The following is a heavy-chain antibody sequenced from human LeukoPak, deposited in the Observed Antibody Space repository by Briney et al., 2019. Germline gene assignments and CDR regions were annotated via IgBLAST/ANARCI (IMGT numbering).Heavy chain of an antibody. CDR3: AKDGPSTYYYDSSEYPPYYFDY. D-gene: IGHD3-22*01. J-gene: IGHJ4*02. CDR2: ISAGGGST. CDR1: GFTFSSYA. V-gene: IGHV3-23*01. Sequence: QPGGSLRLSCAASGFTFSSYAMSWVRQAPGKGLEWVSAISAGGGSTYYADSVKGRFTISRDDSQNTLFLQMNNLRADDSAEYYCAKDGPSTYYYDSSEYPPYYFDYWGQGTLVTVSS.